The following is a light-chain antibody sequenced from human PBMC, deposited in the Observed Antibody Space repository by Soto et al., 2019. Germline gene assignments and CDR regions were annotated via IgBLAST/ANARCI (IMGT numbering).Light chain of an antibody. J-gene: IGKJ4*01. V-gene: IGKV1-8*01. Sequence: AIRMTQSPSSFSASTGDRVTITCRASQDINNYLAWYQQKPGKAPKLLIYAASTLQSGVPSRFSGSGSGTDFTLTISCLQSEDFATYYCQQYYNYPLLTFGGGTKVEIK. CDR1: QDINNY. CDR3: QQYYNYPLLT. CDR2: AAS.